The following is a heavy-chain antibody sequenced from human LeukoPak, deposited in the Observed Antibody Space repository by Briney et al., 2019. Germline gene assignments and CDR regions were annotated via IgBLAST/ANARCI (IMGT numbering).Heavy chain of an antibody. V-gene: IGHV3-23*01. CDR1: GFTFNNYA. Sequence: PGGSLRLSCAASGFTFNNYAMSWVRQAPGKGLEWVSAISSSGGDTYYADSVKGRFTVPRDNSQNTLYLQMNSLRAEDTALYYCARQLGYCSSGTCYFDYWGQGTLVTVSS. D-gene: IGHD2-15*01. J-gene: IGHJ4*02. CDR3: ARQLGYCSSGTCYFDY. CDR2: ISSSGGDT.